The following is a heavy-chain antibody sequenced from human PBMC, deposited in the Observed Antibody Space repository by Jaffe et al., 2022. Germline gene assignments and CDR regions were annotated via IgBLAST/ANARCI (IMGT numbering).Heavy chain of an antibody. V-gene: IGHV3-23*01. CDR1: GFTFSSYA. Sequence: EVQLLESGGGLVQPGGSLRLSCAASGFTFSSYAMSWVRQAPGKGLEWVSAISGSGGSTYYADSVKGRFTISRDNSKNTLYLQMNSLRAEDTAVYYCAKRGPPGDYSINWEFDYWGQGTLVTVSS. CDR2: ISGSGGST. CDR3: AKRGPPGDYSINWEFDY. J-gene: IGHJ4*02. D-gene: IGHD4-4*01.